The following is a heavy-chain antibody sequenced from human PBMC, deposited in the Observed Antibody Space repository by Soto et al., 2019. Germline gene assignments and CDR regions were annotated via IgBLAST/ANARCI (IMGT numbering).Heavy chain of an antibody. J-gene: IGHJ4*02. CDR3: ARWVGHSGYVPVFDY. CDR2: IYPGDSDT. CDR1: GYSFTSYW. D-gene: IGHD5-12*01. Sequence: GESLKISCKGSGYSFTSYWIGCVRQMPGKDLKWMGIIYPGDSDTRYSPSFQGQVTISADKSISTAYLQWSSLKASDTAMYYCARWVGHSGYVPVFDYSGQGTLVTGSS. V-gene: IGHV5-51*01.